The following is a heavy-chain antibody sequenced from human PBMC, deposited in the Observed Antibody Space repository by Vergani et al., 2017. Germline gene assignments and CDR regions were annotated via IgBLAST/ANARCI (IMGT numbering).Heavy chain of an antibody. CDR2: ISNDGSKK. CDR1: GFSFSSNA. Sequence: QVQLAESGGGRVQPGRSLRLSCAASGFSFSSNAIQWVRQAPGKGLEWVSVISNDGSKKYYADSVKGRFTISRDNSKNTLDLQMNSLRTQDTAVYYCAKAGSVTSGSLQYNFYMDVWGKGTTVTVS. J-gene: IGHJ6*03. V-gene: IGHV3-30*18. D-gene: IGHD3-10*01. CDR3: AKAGSVTSGSLQYNFYMDV.